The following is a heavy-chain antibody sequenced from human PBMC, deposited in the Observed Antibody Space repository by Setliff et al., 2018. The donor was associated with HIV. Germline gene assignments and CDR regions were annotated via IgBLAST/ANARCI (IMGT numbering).Heavy chain of an antibody. CDR2: ISAYNGNT. CDR1: GYTFTSYG. J-gene: IGHJ4*02. CDR3: ARDTSATIRPLFDF. V-gene: IGHV1-18*01. Sequence: ASVKVSCKASGYTFTSYGISWVRQAPGQGLEWMEWISAYNGNTNYAQKLQGRLTMTRDTSISTAYMELSRLTSDDTAVYYCARDTSATIRPLFDFWGQGTLVTVSS. D-gene: IGHD5-12*01.